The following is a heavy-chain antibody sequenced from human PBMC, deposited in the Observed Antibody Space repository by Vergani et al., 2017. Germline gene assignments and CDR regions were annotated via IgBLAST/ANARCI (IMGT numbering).Heavy chain of an antibody. CDR3: ARDFLTGVTTSDYYYMGV. D-gene: IGHD1-20*01. CDR1: GFPFSDYG. Sequence: QVQLVESGGGEVQPGRSLRLSCSAAGFPFSDYGVHGVRQAPGKGLEWVSVVSYDGNKKNYADSVKGRFTISRDNSKNTLYLEMNALRAEDTAVYYCARDFLTGVTTSDYYYMGVWGKGTTVTVSS. V-gene: IGHV3-30*03. CDR2: VSYDGNKK. J-gene: IGHJ6*03.